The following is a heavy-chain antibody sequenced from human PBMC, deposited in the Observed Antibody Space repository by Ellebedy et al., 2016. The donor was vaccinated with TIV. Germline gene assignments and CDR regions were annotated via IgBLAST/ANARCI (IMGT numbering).Heavy chain of an antibody. J-gene: IGHJ4*02. D-gene: IGHD2-8*01. Sequence: GESLKISCAASGFTVSNNYMSWFRQAPGTGLDWVSLIYSGGNTHYADSVKGRFTISRDSSDNTVYLQMNSLSVEDTAVYYCATGYAQNGQWGQGTLVTVSS. CDR2: IYSGGNT. CDR1: GFTVSNNY. CDR3: ATGYAQNGQ. V-gene: IGHV3-66*01.